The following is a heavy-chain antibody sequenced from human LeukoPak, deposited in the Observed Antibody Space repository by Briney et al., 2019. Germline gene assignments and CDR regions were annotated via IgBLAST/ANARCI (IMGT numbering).Heavy chain of an antibody. CDR1: GASISAFY. J-gene: IGHJ6*03. V-gene: IGHV4-59*01. CDR3: ARTTEGYCSSASCFGFSYSYYMDV. CDR2: VYYSGST. Sequence: SETLSLTCSVSGASISAFYCSWIRQPPVRGLEWIGYVYYSGSTNYNPSLESRVTISVDTSKNQFFLKLTSVTAADTAVYYCARTTEGYCSSASCFGFSYSYYMDVWGKGTTVTISS. D-gene: IGHD2-2*01.